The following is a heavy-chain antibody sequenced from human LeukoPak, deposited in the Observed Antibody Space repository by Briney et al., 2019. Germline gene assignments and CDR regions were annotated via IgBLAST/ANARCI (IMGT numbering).Heavy chain of an antibody. CDR1: GFTFSSYS. CDR2: ISSSSSYI. CDR3: ARSPSSSLFQPFDY. V-gene: IGHV3-21*01. J-gene: IGHJ4*02. Sequence: GGSLRLSCAASGFTFSSYSMNWVRQAPGKGLEWVSSISSSSSYIYYADSVKGRFTISRDNAKNSLYLQMNSLRAEDTAVYYCARSPSSSLFQPFDYWGQGTLVTVSS. D-gene: IGHD6-6*01.